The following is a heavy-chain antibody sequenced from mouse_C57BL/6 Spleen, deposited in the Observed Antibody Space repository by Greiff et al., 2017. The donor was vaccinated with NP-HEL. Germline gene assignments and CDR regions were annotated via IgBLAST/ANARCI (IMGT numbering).Heavy chain of an antibody. CDR3: VRAAAQATGFDY. Sequence: QVQLKQPGAELVRPGSSVKLSCKASGYTFTSYWMDWVKQRPGQGLEWIGNIYPSDSETHYNQKFKDKATLTVDKSSSTAYMQLSSLTSEDSAVYYCVRAAAQATGFDYWGQGTTLTVSS. CDR2: IYPSDSET. V-gene: IGHV1-61*01. CDR1: GYTFTSYW. D-gene: IGHD3-2*02. J-gene: IGHJ2*01.